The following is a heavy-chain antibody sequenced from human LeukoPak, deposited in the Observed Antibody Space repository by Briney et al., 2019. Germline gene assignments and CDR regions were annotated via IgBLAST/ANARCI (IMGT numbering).Heavy chain of an antibody. CDR2: INEDGSEK. CDR3: ANTYGDSTGY. D-gene: IGHD4-17*01. Sequence: PGGSLRLSCAASGFTFSRSWMTWVRQAPGKGLEWVASINEDGSEKYYVDSVKGRFTISRDNAKNSLHLQMNSLRAEDTAVYYCANTYGDSTGYWGQGTLVTVSS. J-gene: IGHJ4*02. CDR1: GFTFSRSW. V-gene: IGHV3-7*01.